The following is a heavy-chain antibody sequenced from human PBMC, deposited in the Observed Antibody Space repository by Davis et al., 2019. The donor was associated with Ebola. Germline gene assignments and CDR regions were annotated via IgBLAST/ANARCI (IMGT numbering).Heavy chain of an antibody. V-gene: IGHV3-48*02. D-gene: IGHD6-13*01. J-gene: IGHJ4*02. Sequence: GSLRLSCAASGFTFSSYSMNWVRQAPGKGLEWVSYISSSSSAIYYADSVKGRFTISRDNAENSLYLQMNSLRDDDTAVYYCARAGAAAGTALDYWGQGTLVTVSS. CDR2: ISSSSSAI. CDR1: GFTFSSYS. CDR3: ARAGAAAGTALDY.